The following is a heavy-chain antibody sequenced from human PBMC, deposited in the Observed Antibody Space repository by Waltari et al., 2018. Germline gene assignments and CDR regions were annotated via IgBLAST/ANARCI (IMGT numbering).Heavy chain of an antibody. CDR2: ISGSGATT. CDR1: GFTFSPLA. D-gene: IGHD2-8*02. J-gene: IGHJ4*02. Sequence: EAQLLESGGGLVQPGGSLRLSCAASGFTFSPLAMRWVRQAPGKGLEWVSGISGSGATTYYAGSVKGRFTISRDKSKNTLYLQMNSLRPEDTAVYYCAKDLYWFEYWGQGTLVTVSS. CDR3: AKDLYWFEY. V-gene: IGHV3-23*01.